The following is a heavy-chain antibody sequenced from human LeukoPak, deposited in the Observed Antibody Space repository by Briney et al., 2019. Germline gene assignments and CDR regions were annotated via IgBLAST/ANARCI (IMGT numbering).Heavy chain of an antibody. CDR1: GNSFTTHW. CDR2: IYVGDSDT. Sequence: GESLKISCKGSGNSFTTHWIGWVRQQPGKGLEWMGIIYVGDSDTRYSPAFQGQVTISADKSISTAYLQWSSLKASDTAMDYCARLASVSWGIYPRYMDVWGKGTTVTVSS. J-gene: IGHJ6*03. CDR3: ARLASVSWGIYPRYMDV. D-gene: IGHD3-16*01. V-gene: IGHV5-51*01.